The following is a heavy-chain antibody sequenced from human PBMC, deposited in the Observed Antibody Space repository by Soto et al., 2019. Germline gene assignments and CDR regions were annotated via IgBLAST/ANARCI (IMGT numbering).Heavy chain of an antibody. CDR3: ATNVVVVAASNYGMDV. CDR2: ISSSSYI. Sequence: GGSLRLSCAASGFTFSSYSMNWVRQAPGKGLEWVSSISSSSYIYYADSVKGRFTISRDNAKNSLYLQMNSLRAEDTAVYYCATNVVVVAASNYGMDVWGQGTTVTVSS. D-gene: IGHD2-15*01. J-gene: IGHJ6*02. CDR1: GFTFSSYS. V-gene: IGHV3-21*01.